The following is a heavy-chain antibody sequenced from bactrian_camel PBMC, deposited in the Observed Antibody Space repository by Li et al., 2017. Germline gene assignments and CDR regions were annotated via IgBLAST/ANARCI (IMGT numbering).Heavy chain of an antibody. D-gene: IGHD7*01. V-gene: IGHV3-3*01. J-gene: IGHJ4*01. CDR2: IDADEGSRT. Sequence: HVQLVESGGASVQAGGSLRLSCAASGSVASGYCMTWFRQAPGKEREWIALIDADEGSRTNYAESVKGRFTISQDNAKKTLYLQMNGLKPADTGMYYCAADLVWNRLPCVWRLKDYRGQGTQVTVS. CDR1: GSVASGYC. CDR3: AADLVWNRLPCVWRLKDY.